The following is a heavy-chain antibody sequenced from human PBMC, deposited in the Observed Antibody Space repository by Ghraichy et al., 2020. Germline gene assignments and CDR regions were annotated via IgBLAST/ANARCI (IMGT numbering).Heavy chain of an antibody. J-gene: IGHJ4*02. CDR2: IKHDGSAK. Sequence: GESLNISCAASGFTFSDYWLTWVRQAPGKGLEWVANIKHDGSAKSYVDSVKGRFTISRDNAKNSLYLQMNSLRTEDTAVYYCARAYSGSYSDYWGQGTLVTVSS. CDR3: ARAYSGSYSDY. CDR1: GFTFSDYW. V-gene: IGHV3-7*03. D-gene: IGHD1-26*01.